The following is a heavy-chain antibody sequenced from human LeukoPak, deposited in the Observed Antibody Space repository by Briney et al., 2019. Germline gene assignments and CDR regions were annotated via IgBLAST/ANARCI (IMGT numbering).Heavy chain of an antibody. CDR1: GGSISSYY. V-gene: IGHV4-59*08. J-gene: IGHJ4*02. CDR3: ARHMGLGYSYGYPYFDY. Sequence: SETLSLTCTVSGGSISSYYWSWIRQPPGKGLEWTGYIYYSGSTNYNPSLKSRVTISVDTSKNQFSLKLSSVTAADTAVYYCARHMGLGYSYGYPYFDYWGQGTLVTVSS. D-gene: IGHD5-18*01. CDR2: IYYSGST.